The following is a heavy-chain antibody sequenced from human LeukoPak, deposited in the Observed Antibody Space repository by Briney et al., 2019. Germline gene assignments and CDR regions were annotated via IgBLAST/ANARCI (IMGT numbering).Heavy chain of an antibody. D-gene: IGHD3-10*01. CDR2: INPTSGST. J-gene: IGHJ4*02. CDR1: GYTFTTYY. Sequence: ASVKVSCKASGYTFTTYYIHWVRQAPGQGLEWMGIINPTSGSTNYAQKFQGRVTMTRDTSTSTVYMELSGLTSEDTGVYYCARDLRSGSVRFDYWGQGTLVTVSP. CDR3: ARDLRSGSVRFDY. V-gene: IGHV1-46*01.